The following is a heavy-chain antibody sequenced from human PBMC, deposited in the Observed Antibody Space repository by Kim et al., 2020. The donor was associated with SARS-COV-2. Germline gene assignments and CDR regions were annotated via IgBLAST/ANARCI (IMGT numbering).Heavy chain of an antibody. CDR1: GFTVSSKY. D-gene: IGHD6-19*01. Sequence: GGSLRLSCAASGFTVSSKYMSWVRQAPGKGLEWVSIIYSGGSTYYADSVKGRFTISRDNSKNTLYLQMNSLRAEDRAVYYCARDGSGWYFDYWGQGTLVT. CDR2: IYSGGST. CDR3: ARDGSGWYFDY. V-gene: IGHV3-66*01. J-gene: IGHJ4*02.